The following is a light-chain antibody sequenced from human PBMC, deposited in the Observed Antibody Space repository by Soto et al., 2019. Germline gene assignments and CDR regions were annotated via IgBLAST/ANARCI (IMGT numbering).Light chain of an antibody. Sequence: DIQMTQSPYSLSGAVGDRVTITCRASQTMSSWLAWYQQKPGKAPKLLIYKVSTLKSGVPSRFSGSGSGTEFTLTISSLQPDDFATYYCQHYNSYSGAFGQGTKVDIK. CDR1: QTMSSW. CDR2: KVS. V-gene: IGKV1-5*03. J-gene: IGKJ1*01. CDR3: QHYNSYSGA.